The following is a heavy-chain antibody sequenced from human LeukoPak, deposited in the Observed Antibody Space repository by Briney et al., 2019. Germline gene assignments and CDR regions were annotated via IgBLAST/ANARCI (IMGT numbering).Heavy chain of an antibody. V-gene: IGHV3-48*01. J-gene: IGHJ5*02. CDR2: ISSSSSTI. D-gene: IGHD3-9*01. CDR3: ARDQGDILTGYFVEA. Sequence: PGGSLRLSCAASGFTFSSYSMNWVRQAPGKGLEWVSYISSSSSTIYYADSVKGRFTISRDNSKNTLYLQMNSLRAEDTAVYYCARDQGDILTGYFVEAWGQGTLVTVSS. CDR1: GFTFSSYS.